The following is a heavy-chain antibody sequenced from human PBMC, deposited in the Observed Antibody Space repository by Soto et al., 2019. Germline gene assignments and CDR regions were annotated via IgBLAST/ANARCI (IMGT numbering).Heavy chain of an antibody. CDR1: EFTFSSYW. D-gene: IGHD6-19*01. CDR3: ARDIIAVAGPYYYYYGTDV. V-gene: IGHV3-74*01. J-gene: IGHJ6*02. Sequence: EVQLVESGGGLVQPGGSLRLSCAASEFTFSSYWMHWVRQAPGKGLVWVSRINSDGSSTSYADSVKGRFTISRDNAKNTLYLQMNSLRAEDTAVYYCARDIIAVAGPYYYYYGTDVWGQGTTVTVSS. CDR2: INSDGSST.